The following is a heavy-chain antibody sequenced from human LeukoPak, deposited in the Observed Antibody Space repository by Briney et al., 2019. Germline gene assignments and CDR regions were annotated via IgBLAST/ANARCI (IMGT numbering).Heavy chain of an antibody. CDR2: ISSSSSYI. CDR1: GFTFSSYS. Sequence: IPGGSLRLSCAASGFTFSSYSMNWVRQAPGKGLEWVSSISSSSSYIYYADSVKGRFTISRDNAKNSLYLQMNSLRAEDTAVYYCATYHPNYYDSSGYYPYYYMDVWGKGATVTVSS. J-gene: IGHJ6*03. D-gene: IGHD3-22*01. V-gene: IGHV3-21*01. CDR3: ATYHPNYYDSSGYYPYYYMDV.